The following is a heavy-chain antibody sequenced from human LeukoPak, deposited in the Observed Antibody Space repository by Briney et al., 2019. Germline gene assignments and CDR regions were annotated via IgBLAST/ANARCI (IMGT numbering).Heavy chain of an antibody. Sequence: SQTLSLTSAISGDSVSINKAASRWIRQSPSRGLEWLGRTYYRSKWYSDSAVSVKSRISINPDTSKNQVSLHLDSVTPDDTAVYYCAIGGQGATVAVFEYWGQGTLVTVSS. J-gene: IGHJ4*02. CDR1: GDSVSINKAA. V-gene: IGHV6-1*01. D-gene: IGHD6-19*01. CDR2: TYYRSKWYS. CDR3: AIGGQGATVAVFEY.